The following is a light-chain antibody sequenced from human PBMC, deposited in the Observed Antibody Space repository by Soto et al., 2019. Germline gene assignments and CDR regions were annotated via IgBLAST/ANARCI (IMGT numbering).Light chain of an antibody. J-gene: IGKJ3*01. V-gene: IGKV1-5*01. CDR3: QQYKSYPFT. CDR2: DAY. CDR1: HSINRW. Sequence: DIQMTQSPSTLSASVGDRVTITCRASHSINRWLAWYQQKPGKAPKLLIYDAYNLESWVPSRFSGSGSGTGFTLTITILQPDDFATYYCQQYKSYPFTFGPGTKVDIK.